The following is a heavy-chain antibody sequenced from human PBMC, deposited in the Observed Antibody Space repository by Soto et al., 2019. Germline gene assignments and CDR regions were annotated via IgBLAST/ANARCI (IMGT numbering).Heavy chain of an antibody. CDR2: IWYAGSNK. D-gene: IGHD3-10*01. CDR1: GFTFSSYG. V-gene: IGHV3-33*01. J-gene: IGHJ5*02. CDR3: ARDRRGMVRGGTVSTPSDP. Sequence: QVQLVESGGGVVQPGRSLRLSCAASGFTFSSYGMHWVRQAPGKGLEWVAVIWYAGSNKYYADSVKGRFTISRDNSKNTLYLQMNSLGAEDTAVYYCARDRRGMVRGGTVSTPSDPWGQGTLVTVSS.